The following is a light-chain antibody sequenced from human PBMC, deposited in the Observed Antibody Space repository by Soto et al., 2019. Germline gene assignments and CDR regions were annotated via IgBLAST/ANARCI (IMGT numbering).Light chain of an antibody. V-gene: IGKV1-5*03. J-gene: IGKJ1*01. CDR2: KAS. CDR1: QSISSW. CDR3: QQYSNFPWT. Sequence: DIQMTQSPSTLSASVGDRVTITCRASQSISSWLAWYQQKPGKAPKLLIYKASNLESGVPSRFSGSGSGTDFTLTISSLQPDDFAAYYCQQYSNFPWTFGQGTKVEIK.